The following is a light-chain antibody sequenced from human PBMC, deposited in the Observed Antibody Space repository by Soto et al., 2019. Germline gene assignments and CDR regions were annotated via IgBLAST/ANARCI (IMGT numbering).Light chain of an antibody. CDR1: QSISSW. CDR3: QQYNSYSPWP. V-gene: IGKV1-5*01. J-gene: IGKJ1*01. Sequence: DLQMTQSPSTLSASVGDRVTITCRASQSISSWLAWYQQKPGKAPKLLIYDASSLESGVPSRFSGSGSGTKFPLPPPTLHPHVFAPFSCQQYNSYSPWPFGQGPKVVIK. CDR2: DAS.